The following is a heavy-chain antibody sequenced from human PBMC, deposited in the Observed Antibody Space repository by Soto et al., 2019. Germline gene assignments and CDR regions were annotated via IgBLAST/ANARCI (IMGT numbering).Heavy chain of an antibody. V-gene: IGHV1-69*13. Sequence: GASVKVSCKASGGTFSSYAISWVRQAPGQGLEWMGGIIPIFGTANYAQKFQGRVTITADESTSTAYMELSSLRSEDTAVYYCARPSFYDILTGYLTYYYYGMDVWGQGTTVTVSS. CDR2: IIPIFGTA. J-gene: IGHJ6*02. CDR3: ARPSFYDILTGYLTYYYYGMDV. CDR1: GGTFSSYA. D-gene: IGHD3-9*01.